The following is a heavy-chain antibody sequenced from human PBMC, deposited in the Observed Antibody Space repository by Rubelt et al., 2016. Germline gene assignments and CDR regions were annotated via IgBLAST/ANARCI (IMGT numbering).Heavy chain of an antibody. Sequence: SGSTNYNPSLKSRVTISVDKSKNQFSLKLSSVTAADTAVYYCARDRSYYYDSSGYCADGVSHNWFDPWGQGTLVTVSS. D-gene: IGHD3-22*01. CDR2: SGST. J-gene: IGHJ5*02. V-gene: IGHV4-4*02. CDR3: ARDRSYYYDSSGYCADGVSHNWFDP.